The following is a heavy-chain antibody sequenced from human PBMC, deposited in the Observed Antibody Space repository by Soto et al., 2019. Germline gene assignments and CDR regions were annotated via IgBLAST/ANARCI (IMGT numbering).Heavy chain of an antibody. CDR1: GYTFTSYA. CDR3: ARAPITMVRGVIIPYYYGMDV. CDR2: INAGNGNT. V-gene: IGHV1-3*01. D-gene: IGHD3-10*01. J-gene: IGHJ6*02. Sequence: GASVKVSCKASGYTFTSYAMHWVRQAPGQRLEWMGWINAGNGNTKYSQKFQGRVTITRDTSASTAYMELSSLRSEDTAVYYCARAPITMVRGVIIPYYYGMDVWGQGTTVTVSS.